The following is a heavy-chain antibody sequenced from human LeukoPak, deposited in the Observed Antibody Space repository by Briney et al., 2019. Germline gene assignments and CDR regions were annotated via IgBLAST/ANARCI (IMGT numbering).Heavy chain of an antibody. Sequence: SETLSLTCTVSGDSISSGGYYWGWIRQPPGKGLEWIGIIHFSGTTYYNPSLKSRVTISVDTSKNQFSLKLTSVTAADTAVYYCARFRGVVSSSVLDFWGQGTLVTVSS. V-gene: IGHV4-39*01. CDR3: ARFRGVVSSSVLDF. CDR1: GDSISSGGYY. J-gene: IGHJ4*02. CDR2: IHFSGTT. D-gene: IGHD3-10*01.